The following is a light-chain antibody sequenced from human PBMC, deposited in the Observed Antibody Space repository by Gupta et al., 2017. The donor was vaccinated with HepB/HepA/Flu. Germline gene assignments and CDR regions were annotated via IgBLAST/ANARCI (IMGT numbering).Light chain of an antibody. CDR2: KVS. CDR1: QSLVYSDGNTY. V-gene: IGKV2-30*01. CDR3: RQGTHWPRT. Sequence: DVVMTQSPLSLPVTLGQPASISCRSGQSLVYSDGNTYLSWFQQRPGQSPRRLIYKVSNRDSGVPDRFSGSGSGTDFTLKISRVEAEDVGVYYCRQGTHWPRTFGQGTKVEIK. J-gene: IGKJ1*01.